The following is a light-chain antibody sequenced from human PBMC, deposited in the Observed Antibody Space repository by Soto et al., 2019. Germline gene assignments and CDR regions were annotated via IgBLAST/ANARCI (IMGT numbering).Light chain of an antibody. CDR1: SSNIGTNT. CDR3: AAWDDSLNGVV. Sequence: QSVLTQPPSASGTPGQRVTISCSGSSSNIGTNTVNWYQHLPESAPKLLMYSNNQRPSGVPDRFSGSKSGTSASLAISGLQSEDEADYYCAAWDDSLNGVVFGGGTKLTVL. V-gene: IGLV1-44*01. J-gene: IGLJ2*01. CDR2: SNN.